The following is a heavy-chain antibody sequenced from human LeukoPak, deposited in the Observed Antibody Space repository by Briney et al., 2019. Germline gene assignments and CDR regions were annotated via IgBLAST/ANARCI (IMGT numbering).Heavy chain of an antibody. CDR3: ARARATGDAFDI. J-gene: IGHJ3*02. CDR2: IWYDGSNK. D-gene: IGHD5-12*01. Sequence: GGSLRLSCAASGFTSSSYGMHWVRQAPGNGLEWVAVIWYDGSNKYYADSVKGRFTISRDNSKNTLYLQMNSLRAEHTAVYYCARARATGDAFDIWGQGTMVTVSS. V-gene: IGHV3-33*01. CDR1: GFTSSSYG.